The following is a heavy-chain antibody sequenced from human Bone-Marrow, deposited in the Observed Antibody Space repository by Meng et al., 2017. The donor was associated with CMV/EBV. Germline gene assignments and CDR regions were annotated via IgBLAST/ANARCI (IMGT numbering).Heavy chain of an antibody. J-gene: IGHJ5*02. V-gene: IGHV3-23*01. CDR2: ISGSGGST. CDR3: AKTRIAAFENWFDP. Sequence: SGFTFSSYAMSWVRQAPGKGLEWVSAISGSGGSTYYADSVKGRFTISRDNSKNTLYLQMNSLRAEDTAVYYCAKTRIAAFENWFDPWGQGTLVTVSS. CDR1: GFTFSSYA. D-gene: IGHD6-6*01.